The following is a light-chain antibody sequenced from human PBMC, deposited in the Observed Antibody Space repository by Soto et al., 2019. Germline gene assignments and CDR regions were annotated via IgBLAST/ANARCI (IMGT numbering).Light chain of an antibody. Sequence: DIQMTQSPSSLSASVGDRVTITCRASQSISSYLNWYQQKPGKAPKLLIYAASSLQSGVPSRSSGSGSGTDFTLTISSLQPEDFETYYCQQSYSSPRTFGQGTKVDIK. CDR2: AAS. CDR3: QQSYSSPRT. J-gene: IGKJ1*01. V-gene: IGKV1-39*01. CDR1: QSISSY.